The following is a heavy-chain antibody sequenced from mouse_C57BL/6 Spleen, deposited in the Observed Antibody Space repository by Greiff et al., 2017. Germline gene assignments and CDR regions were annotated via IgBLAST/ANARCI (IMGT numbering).Heavy chain of an antibody. CDR1: GYTFTSYT. D-gene: IGHD2-1*01. J-gene: IGHJ1*03. CDR3: GTPPYGNYAYFDD. V-gene: IGHV1-4*01. Sequence: QVQLQQSGAELARPGASVKMSCKASGYTFTSYTMHWVKQRPGQGLEWIGYINPSSGHTKYNQKFKDKATLTVDKSSSTAYMQLSSLTSEDSAVYYDGTPPYGNYAYFDDWGTGTTVTVSS. CDR2: INPSSGHT.